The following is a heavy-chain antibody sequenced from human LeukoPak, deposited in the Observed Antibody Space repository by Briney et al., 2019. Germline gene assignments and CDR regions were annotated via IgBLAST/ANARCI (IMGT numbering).Heavy chain of an antibody. CDR2: IYYSGST. J-gene: IGHJ4*02. CDR1: GGSISNYY. CDR3: ARGRRDYDIDY. Sequence: SETLSLTCTVSGGSISNYYWNWIRQPPGKGLEWIGYIYYSGSTNYNPTLKSRVTTSVDTSKNQFSLKLSSVTAADTAVYYCARGRRDYDIDYWGQGTLVIISS. D-gene: IGHD3-22*01. V-gene: IGHV4-59*01.